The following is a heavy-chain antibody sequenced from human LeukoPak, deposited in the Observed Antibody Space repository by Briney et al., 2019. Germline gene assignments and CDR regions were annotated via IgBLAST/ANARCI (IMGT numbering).Heavy chain of an antibody. CDR3: ARDPVDDNRGGWFDP. V-gene: IGHV4-59*01. CDR2: XYYSGXT. J-gene: IGHJ5*02. CDR1: GVSIRDXX. D-gene: IGHD5/OR15-5a*01. Sequence: SETLSLTCAVXGVSIRDXXXXXXXQPPGKGXXXXXXXYYSGXTNYIPSLESRXTXXXDTXKNQFSLKLTSVTAADTAVYYCARDPVDDNRGGWFDPWGQGTLVTVSS.